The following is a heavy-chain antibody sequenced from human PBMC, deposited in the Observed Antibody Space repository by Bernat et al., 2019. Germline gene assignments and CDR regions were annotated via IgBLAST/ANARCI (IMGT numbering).Heavy chain of an antibody. CDR3: ARDREYTSSRDFDY. CDR1: GFTFSAFG. CDR2: TWYDGSNT. J-gene: IGHJ4*02. D-gene: IGHD5-12*01. Sequence: QVQLVESGGGVVQPGRPLRLSCAASGFTFSAFGMHWVRQAPGKGLEWVAVTWYDGSNTHYADFVKGRFTISRDNSKNTLYLQMNRLRDEDTAIYYCARDREYTSSRDFDYWGQGTLVTVSS. V-gene: IGHV3-33*01.